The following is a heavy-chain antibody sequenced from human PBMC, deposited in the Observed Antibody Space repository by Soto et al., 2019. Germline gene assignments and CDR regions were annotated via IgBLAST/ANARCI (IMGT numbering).Heavy chain of an antibody. CDR3: VKGEYYYDSRGYYPFDY. CDR2: ISTNGGST. V-gene: IGHV3-64D*06. Sequence: HPGGSLRLSCAASGFTVSSNYMSWVRQAPGKGLEYVSSISTNGGSTDYADSVKGRFTISRDNPKNTVYLQMSSLRVEDTAVYYCVKGEYYYDSRGYYPFDYWGQGT. J-gene: IGHJ4*02. D-gene: IGHD3-22*01. CDR1: GFTVSSNY.